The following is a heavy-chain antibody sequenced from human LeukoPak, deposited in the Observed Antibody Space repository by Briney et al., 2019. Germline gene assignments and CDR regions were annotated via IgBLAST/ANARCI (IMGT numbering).Heavy chain of an antibody. D-gene: IGHD2-21*01. J-gene: IGHJ4*02. CDR2: IRYDGTDK. V-gene: IGHV3-30*02. CDR3: APRVVVITAPFDY. Sequence: GGSLRLSCAASGFTFSSFGMHWVRQAPGKGLEWVAFIRYDGTDKYYADSVKGRFTISRDNSKNTLYLQMNSLRPEDTAVYYCAPRVVVITAPFDYWGQGTLVTVTS. CDR1: GFTFSSFG.